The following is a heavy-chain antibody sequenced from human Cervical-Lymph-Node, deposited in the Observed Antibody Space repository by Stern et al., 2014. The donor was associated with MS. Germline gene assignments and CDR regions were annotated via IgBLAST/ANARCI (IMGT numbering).Heavy chain of an antibody. J-gene: IGHJ4*02. CDR3: ARDGVGATTGFDY. CDR2: ISFDGSNK. CDR1: GFRFGAYG. Sequence: VQLVQSGGGVVQPGRSPRLSCVASGFRFGAYGMHWVRPAPGKGLGWVALISFDGSNKFYADSVKGRFTISRDNSKNTLFLQMDSLRDDDTAVYYCARDGVGATTGFDYWGQGTLVTVSS. D-gene: IGHD1-26*01. V-gene: IGHV3-33*01.